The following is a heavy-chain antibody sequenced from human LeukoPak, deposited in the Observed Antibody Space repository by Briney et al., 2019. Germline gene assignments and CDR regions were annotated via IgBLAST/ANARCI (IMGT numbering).Heavy chain of an antibody. V-gene: IGHV1-2*02. CDR2: INPNSGGT. CDR3: ARDRVRLLWFGELNKDAFDI. CDR1: GYTFTGYY. D-gene: IGHD3-10*01. Sequence: GASVKVSCKASGYTFTGYYMHWVRQAPGQGLEWMGWINPNSGGTNYAQKFQGRVTMTRDTSISTAYMELSRLRSDDTAVYYCARDRVRLLWFGELNKDAFDIWGQGTMVTVSS. J-gene: IGHJ3*02.